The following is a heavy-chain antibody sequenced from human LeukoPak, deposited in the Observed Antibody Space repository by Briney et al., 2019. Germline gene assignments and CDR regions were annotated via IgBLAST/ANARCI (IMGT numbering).Heavy chain of an antibody. CDR1: GFTFSIYE. Sequence: GGSLRLSCVASGFTFSIYEMNWVRQAPGEGLEWVSYIHNGGSSTYYADSVKGRFTISRDNGKNSLHLQMNSLRVEDTAVYYCARQSPYYYGSETYHRIYWGQGTPVTVSS. J-gene: IGHJ4*02. CDR3: ARQSPYYYGSETYHRIY. D-gene: IGHD3-10*01. V-gene: IGHV3-48*03. CDR2: IHNGGSST.